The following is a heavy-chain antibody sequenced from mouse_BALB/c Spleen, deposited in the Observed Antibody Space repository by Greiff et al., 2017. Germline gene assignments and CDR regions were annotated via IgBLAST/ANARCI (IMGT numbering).Heavy chain of an antibody. CDR1: GFSLTSYG. D-gene: IGHD3-3*01. Sequence: VKLMESGPGLVAPSQSLSITCTVSGFSLTSYGVHWVRQPPGKGLEWLGVIWAGGSTNYNSAHMSGLSISKDNSKSQVFLKMSSLQTDDTAMYYCARVGWDFDYWGQGTTLTVSS. CDR3: ARVGWDFDY. V-gene: IGHV2-9*02. CDR2: IWAGGST. J-gene: IGHJ2*01.